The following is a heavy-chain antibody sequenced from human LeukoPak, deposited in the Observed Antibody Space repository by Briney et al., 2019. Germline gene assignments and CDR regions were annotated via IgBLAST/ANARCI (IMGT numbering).Heavy chain of an antibody. CDR2: ISYSAIT. J-gene: IGHJ5*02. D-gene: IGHD3-16*01. V-gene: IGHV4-38-2*01. CDR3: ARVGAVPGIDP. CDR1: GFPISSGFS. Sequence: SETLSLTCAVFGFPISSGFSWAWIRQSPGKGLDWIASISYSAITYYKPSLESRLFISADMSKNQFSVRLTSVTAADTAVYYCARVGAVPGIDPWGQGILVTVSS.